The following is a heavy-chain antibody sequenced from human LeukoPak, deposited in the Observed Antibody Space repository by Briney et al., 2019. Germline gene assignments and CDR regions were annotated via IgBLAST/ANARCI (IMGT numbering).Heavy chain of an antibody. CDR1: GFTFSSYA. CDR3: AKGPEWLVLYYFDY. CDR2: ISGSGGST. D-gene: IGHD6-19*01. Sequence: GGSLRLSRAASGFTFSSYAMSWVRQAPGKGLEWVSAISGSGGSTYYADSVKGRFTISRDNSKNTLYLQMNSLRAEDTAVYYCAKGPEWLVLYYFDYWGQGTLVTVSS. V-gene: IGHV3-23*01. J-gene: IGHJ4*02.